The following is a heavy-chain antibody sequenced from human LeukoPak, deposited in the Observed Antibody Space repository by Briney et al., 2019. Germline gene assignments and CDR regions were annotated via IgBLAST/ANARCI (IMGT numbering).Heavy chain of an antibody. D-gene: IGHD3-22*01. J-gene: IGHJ3*02. V-gene: IGHV1-24*01. CDR3: ATDWYYYGSSAREAFDI. CDR2: FDPEDGET. Sequence: ASVKVSCKVSGYTLTELSMHWVRQAPGKGLEWMGGFDPEDGETIYAQKFQGRVTMTEDTSTDTAYMELSSLRSEDTAVYYCATDWYYYGSSAREAFDIWGQGTMVTVSS. CDR1: GYTLTELS.